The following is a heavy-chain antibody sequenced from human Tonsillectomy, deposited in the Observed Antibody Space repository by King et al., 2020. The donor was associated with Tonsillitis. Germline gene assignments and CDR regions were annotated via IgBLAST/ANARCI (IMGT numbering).Heavy chain of an antibody. CDR1: GYSFTTYW. CDR3: ARRPGMGRIGPAGAFDI. V-gene: IGHV5-51*01. J-gene: IGHJ3*02. D-gene: IGHD6-13*01. CDR2: IYPGDSDT. Sequence: VQLVESGAEVEKPGESLKISCKGSGYSFTTYWIGWVRQMPGKGLEWMGIIYPGDSDTRYSPSFQGQVTISADKSISTAYLQWRSLKASDTAMYYCARRPGMGRIGPAGAFDIWGQGTMVTVSS.